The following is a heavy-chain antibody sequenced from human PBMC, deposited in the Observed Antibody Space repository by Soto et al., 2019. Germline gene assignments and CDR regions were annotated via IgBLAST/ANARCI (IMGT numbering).Heavy chain of an antibody. D-gene: IGHD5-18*01. CDR2: ITGSGGST. CDR3: AKEGDLIGYNYGSCFDY. J-gene: IGHJ4*02. V-gene: IGHV3-23*01. Sequence: GSLRLSCSASGFTFSSYSVSWVRQAPGKGLEWVSAITGSGGSTYYADSVKGRFTISRDNSKNTLYLQMNSLRAEDTAVYYCAKEGDLIGYNYGSCFDYWGQGTLVTVSS. CDR1: GFTFSSYS.